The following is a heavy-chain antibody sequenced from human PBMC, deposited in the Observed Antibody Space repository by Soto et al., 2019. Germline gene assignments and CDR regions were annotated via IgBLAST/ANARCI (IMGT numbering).Heavy chain of an antibody. CDR2: TYYRSKWYN. D-gene: IGHD6-25*01. CDR3: AHLYCSGYHNDGLDV. V-gene: IGHV6-1*01. Sequence: PSQTLSLTCAISGDSVASNSAAWNWIRQSPSRGLEWLGRTYYRSKWYNDYGVSVKSRITINADTAKNQVSLQLNSVSPEDTAVYYCAHLYCSGYHNDGLDVWGQGTTVTFSS. J-gene: IGHJ6*02. CDR1: GDSVASNSAA.